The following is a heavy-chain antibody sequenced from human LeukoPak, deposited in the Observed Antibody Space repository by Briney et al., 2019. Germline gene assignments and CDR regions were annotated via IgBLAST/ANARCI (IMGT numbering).Heavy chain of an antibody. J-gene: IGHJ4*02. CDR1: GYTFNTYG. CDR3: ARGSGYYGSGSYIDY. D-gene: IGHD3-10*01. CDR2: ISGYNGKT. Sequence: ASVKVSCKASGYTFNTYGITWVRQAPGQGLEWMGWISGYNGKTKYAQNLQDRVTMTTDTSTTTAYMELRSLRSEDTAVYYCARGSGYYGSGSYIDYWGQGTLVTVSS. V-gene: IGHV1-18*01.